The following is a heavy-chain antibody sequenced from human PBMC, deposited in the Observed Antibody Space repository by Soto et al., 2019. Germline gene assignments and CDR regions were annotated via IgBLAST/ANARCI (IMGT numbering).Heavy chain of an antibody. Sequence: SETLSLTCVFYGWSLSGYSWSWIRQPPGKGLEWIGEISHSGSTNYNPSLKSRVTISVDTSKNHFSLKMSSMTAADTAVYYCVRGNWFDPWGQGTLVTVSS. J-gene: IGHJ5*02. CDR1: GWSLSGYS. CDR3: VRGNWFDP. V-gene: IGHV4-34*01. CDR2: ISHSGST.